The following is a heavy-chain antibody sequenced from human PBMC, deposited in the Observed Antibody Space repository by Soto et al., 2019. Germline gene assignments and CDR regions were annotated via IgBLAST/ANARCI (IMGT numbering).Heavy chain of an antibody. CDR1: GYTLTELS. CDR3: ATIAVAGTSRAFDI. Sequence: ASVKVSCKVSGYTLTELSMHWVRQAPGKGLEWMGGFDPEDVETIYAQKFQGRVTMTEDTSTDTAYMELSSLRSEDTAVYYCATIAVAGTSRAFDIWGQGTMVTVSS. CDR2: FDPEDVET. J-gene: IGHJ3*02. V-gene: IGHV1-24*01. D-gene: IGHD6-19*01.